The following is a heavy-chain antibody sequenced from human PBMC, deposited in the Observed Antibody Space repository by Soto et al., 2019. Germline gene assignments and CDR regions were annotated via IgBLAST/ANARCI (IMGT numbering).Heavy chain of an antibody. CDR1: GGSMRSGSYY. V-gene: IGHV4-31*03. CDR2: TYYSGSA. Sequence: PSETLSLTCTVSGGSMRSGSYYWSWIRQHPGKGLEWIGYTYYSGSAYYNPSLQSRVTISVDTSMNQFSLMLNSVTAADTAVYYCARIAPAPRGHWSLSYYFDSWGQGTLVTVSS. J-gene: IGHJ4*02. CDR3: ARIAPAPRGHWSLSYYFDS. D-gene: IGHD3-3*01.